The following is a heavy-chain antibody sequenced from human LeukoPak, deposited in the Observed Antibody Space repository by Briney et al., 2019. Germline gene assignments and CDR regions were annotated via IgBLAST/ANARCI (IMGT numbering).Heavy chain of an antibody. CDR2: IGGSGSFI. D-gene: IGHD3-3*02. J-gene: IGHJ6*03. CDR3: ARLLATWDYHYMDV. Sequence: PGGSLRLSCAGSRFTFSTYSIKWVRQAPGKGLEWVSHIGGSGSFIYYADSVKGRFTISRDNAKNSVYLQMNSLRDEDTAVYFCARLLATWDYHYMDVWGKGTTVTVSS. V-gene: IGHV3-48*02. CDR1: RFTFSTYS.